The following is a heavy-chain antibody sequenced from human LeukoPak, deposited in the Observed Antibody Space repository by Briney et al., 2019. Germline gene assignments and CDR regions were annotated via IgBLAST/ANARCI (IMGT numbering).Heavy chain of an antibody. Sequence: GGSLRLSCAASGFSLSSYDMNWVRQTPGKGLEWVSSISTSSTFIYYTYSVKGRFTISRYNAKNSLYLQMNSLSAEDTAVYYCARADCSSSTCYLRSSWFDPWGQGTLVTVSS. V-gene: IGHV3-21*01. J-gene: IGHJ5*02. CDR2: ISTSSTFI. CDR3: ARADCSSSTCYLRSSWFDP. CDR1: GFSLSSYD. D-gene: IGHD2/OR15-2a*01.